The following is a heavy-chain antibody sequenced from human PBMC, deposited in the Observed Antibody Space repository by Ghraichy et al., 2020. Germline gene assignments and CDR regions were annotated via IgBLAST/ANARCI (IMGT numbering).Heavy chain of an antibody. V-gene: IGHV3-21*01. D-gene: IGHD2-2*01. CDR3: ARDHCTSSSCLEGYYYGLDV. Sequence: GESLNISCAASGFTFSDYFMNWVRQAPGKGLEWISSISSSRTYIYYADSVRGRFTISRDDAQNSLYLEMNSLRAEDTAVYYCARDHCTSSSCLEGYYYGLDVWGQVTTVSVSS. J-gene: IGHJ6*02. CDR2: ISSSRTYI. CDR1: GFTFSDYF.